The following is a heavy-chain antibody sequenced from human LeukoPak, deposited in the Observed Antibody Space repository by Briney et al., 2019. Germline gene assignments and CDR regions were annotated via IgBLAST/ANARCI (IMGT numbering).Heavy chain of an antibody. CDR1: GFTFSSYS. V-gene: IGHV3-48*04. CDR2: ISSSSSTI. D-gene: IGHD6-13*01. J-gene: IGHJ1*01. CDR3: ARKMYSSSQLEYFQH. Sequence: GGSLRLSCAAFGFTFSSYSMNWVRQAPGKGLEWVSYISSSSSTIYYADSVKGRFTISRDNAKNSLYLQMNSLRAEDTAVYYCARKMYSSSQLEYFQHWGQGTLVTVSS.